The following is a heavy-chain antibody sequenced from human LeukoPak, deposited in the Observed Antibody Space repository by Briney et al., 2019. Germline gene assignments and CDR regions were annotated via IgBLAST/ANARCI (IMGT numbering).Heavy chain of an antibody. CDR1: GGSFSGYY. CDR3: ARNSHCSSTSCYGMDV. Sequence: SETLSLTCAVYGGSFSGYYWSWIRQPPGKGLEWIGEINHSGSTNYNPSLKSRVTISVDTSKNQFSLKLSSVTAADTAVYYCARNSHCSSTSCYGMDVWGQGTTVTVSS. CDR2: INHSGST. J-gene: IGHJ6*02. D-gene: IGHD2-2*01. V-gene: IGHV4-34*01.